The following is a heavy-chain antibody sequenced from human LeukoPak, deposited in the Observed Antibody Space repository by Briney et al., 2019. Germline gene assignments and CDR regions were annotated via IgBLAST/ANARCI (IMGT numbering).Heavy chain of an antibody. J-gene: IGHJ5*02. D-gene: IGHD3-10*01. CDR3: ARVKRPYGSGSYSLGWFDP. V-gene: IGHV1-2*02. Sequence: ASVNVSCKASGYTFTSYGISWVRQAPGQGLEWRVWINPNSGGTNYAQKFQGRVTMTRDTYISTAYMELSRLRSDDTAVYYCARVKRPYGSGSYSLGWFDPWGQGTLVTVSS. CDR2: INPNSGGT. CDR1: GYTFTSYG.